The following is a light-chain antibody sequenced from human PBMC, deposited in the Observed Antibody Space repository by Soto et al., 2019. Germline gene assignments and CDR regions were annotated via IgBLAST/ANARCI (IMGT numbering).Light chain of an antibody. V-gene: IGKV3-11*01. CDR2: DAS. CDR1: QSVSSY. Sequence: EIVLTQSPATLSLSPGERATLSCRASQSVSSYLAWYQQKPGQAPRLLIYDASTMPTGIPARSSGSGSGTDFTLTISSLEPEEFAVYFCQQRSNWPPTFGGGTKVEIK. J-gene: IGKJ4*01. CDR3: QQRSNWPPT.